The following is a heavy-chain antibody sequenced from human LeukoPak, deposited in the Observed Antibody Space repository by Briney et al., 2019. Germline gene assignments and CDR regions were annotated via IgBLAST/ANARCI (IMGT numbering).Heavy chain of an antibody. CDR3: ARSFRGYPHRFDP. D-gene: IGHD3-22*01. V-gene: IGHV4-30-4*01. CDR2: IYYSGST. J-gene: IGHJ5*02. CDR1: GGSISSGDYY. Sequence: PSETLSLTCTVSGGSISSGDYYWSWIRQPPGKGLEWIGYIYYSGSTYYNPSLKSRVTISVDTSKNQFPLKLSSVTAADTAVYYCARSFRGYPHRFDPWGQGTLVTVSS.